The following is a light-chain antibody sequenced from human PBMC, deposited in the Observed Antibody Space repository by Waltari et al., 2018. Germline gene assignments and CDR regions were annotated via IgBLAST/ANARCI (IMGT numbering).Light chain of an antibody. Sequence: SSELTQDPAVSVPLGQTVRITCQGDSLRSSYVSGYQQRPGQAPVLVIYGQNTRPSGIPDRFSASSSGNRASLTITGAQAEEEADYFCNSRDSSRYHLIFGGGTKLTVL. J-gene: IGLJ2*01. CDR2: GQN. CDR1: SLRSSY. CDR3: NSRDSSRYHLI. V-gene: IGLV3-19*01.